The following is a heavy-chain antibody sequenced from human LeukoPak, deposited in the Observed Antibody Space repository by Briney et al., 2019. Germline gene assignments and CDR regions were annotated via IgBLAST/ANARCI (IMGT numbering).Heavy chain of an antibody. CDR3: ARHRYGGYSRFWFDP. D-gene: IGHD3-22*01. CDR2: IYHSGST. V-gene: IGHV4-38-2*02. J-gene: IGHJ5*02. Sequence: PSETLSLTCTVSVYSISRGYYWGWIRQPPGKGLEWIGSIYHSGSTYYNPSLKSRGTISVDTSKNQFSLKLSSVTAADTAVYYCARHRYGGYSRFWFDPWGQGTLVTVSS. CDR1: VYSISRGYY.